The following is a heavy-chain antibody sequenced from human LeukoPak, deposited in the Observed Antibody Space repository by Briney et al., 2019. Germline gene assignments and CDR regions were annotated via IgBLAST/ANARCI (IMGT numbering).Heavy chain of an antibody. CDR1: GFTFDDYA. D-gene: IGHD5-18*01. CDR3: ARGPNSYGGGRLDY. Sequence: GGSLRLSCAASGFTFDDYAMHWVRQAPGRGLEWVSGISWNSGSIGYADSVKGRFTISRDNAKNSLYLQMNSLRAEDTALYYCARGPNSYGGGRLDYWGQGTLVTVSS. V-gene: IGHV3-9*01. J-gene: IGHJ4*02. CDR2: ISWNSGSI.